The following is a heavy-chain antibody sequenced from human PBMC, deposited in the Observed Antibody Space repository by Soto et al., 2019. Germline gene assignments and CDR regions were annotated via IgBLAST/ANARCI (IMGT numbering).Heavy chain of an antibody. CDR1: GFTFSSYS. Sequence: PGGSLRLSCAASGFTFSSYSMNWVRQAPGKGLEWVSSISSSSSYIYYADSVKGRFTISRDNAKNSLYLQMNSLRAEDTAVYYWARDAHSGYSYGQNWFDPWGQGTLVTVSS. CDR2: ISSSSSYI. J-gene: IGHJ5*02. CDR3: ARDAHSGYSYGQNWFDP. V-gene: IGHV3-21*01. D-gene: IGHD5-18*01.